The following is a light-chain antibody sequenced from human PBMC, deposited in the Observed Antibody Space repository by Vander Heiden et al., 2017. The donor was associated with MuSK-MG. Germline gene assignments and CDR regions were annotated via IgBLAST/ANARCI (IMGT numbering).Light chain of an antibody. V-gene: IGLV3-21*04. CDR1: NIGGKT. CDR3: QEWDRNSDHLVI. CDR2: FDS. J-gene: IGLJ2*01. Sequence: SYVLTQPPSAPVAPGKTASIPCGGNNIGGKTVHWYQQKPGQAALLVIDFDSDRPSGIPERLSGSSSGSTATLTISRVEAGDEADYYCQEWDRNSDHLVIFGGGTKLTVL.